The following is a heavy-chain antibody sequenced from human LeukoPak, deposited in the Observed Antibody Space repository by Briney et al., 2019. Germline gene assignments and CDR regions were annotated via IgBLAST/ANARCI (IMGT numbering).Heavy chain of an antibody. Sequence: GRSLRLSCAASGFTFSSYGMHWVRQAPGKGLEWVAVIWYDGSNKYYADSVKGRFTISRDNSKNTLYLQMNSLRAEDTAVYYCARELCSGGGCYSYYYYYGMDVWGQGTTVTVSS. V-gene: IGHV3-33*01. J-gene: IGHJ6*02. CDR1: GFTFSSYG. CDR2: IWYDGSNK. D-gene: IGHD2-15*01. CDR3: ARELCSGGGCYSYYYYYGMDV.